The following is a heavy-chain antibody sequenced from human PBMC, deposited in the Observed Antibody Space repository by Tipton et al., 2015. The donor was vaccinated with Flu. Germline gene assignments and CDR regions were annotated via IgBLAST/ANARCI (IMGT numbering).Heavy chain of an antibody. Sequence: TLSLTCTVSGGSISSGSYYWSWIRQPAGKGLEWIGRIYTSGSTNYNPSLKSRVTISVDTSKNQFSLKLSSVTAADTAVYYCAREGFDSSGYRAGDAFDTWGQGTMVTVSS. CDR3: AREGFDSSGYRAGDAFDT. J-gene: IGHJ3*02. D-gene: IGHD3-22*01. CDR2: IYTSGST. V-gene: IGHV4-61*02. CDR1: GGSISSGSYY.